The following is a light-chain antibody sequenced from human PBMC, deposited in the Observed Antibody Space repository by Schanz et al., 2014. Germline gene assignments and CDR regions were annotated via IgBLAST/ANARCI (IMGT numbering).Light chain of an antibody. CDR2: HAS. V-gene: IGKV1-5*01. J-gene: IGKJ4*01. CDR3: QQYDSHLT. Sequence: DIQMTQSPSSLSASVGDRVTITCRASQSISSWLAWYQQRPGKAPKLLIHHASTLESGVPSRFSGSGSGTDFTLTISGLQPDDLGTYYCQQYDSHLTFGGGTKVEI. CDR1: QSISSW.